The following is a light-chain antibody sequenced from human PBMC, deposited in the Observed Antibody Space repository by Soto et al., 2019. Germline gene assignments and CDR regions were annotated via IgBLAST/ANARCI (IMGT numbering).Light chain of an antibody. CDR3: QSYDNSLSAYG. J-gene: IGLJ1*01. CDR1: SSDIGAGSE. Sequence: QSVLTQPPSLSGAPGQRVTISCTGSSSDIGAGSEVHWYQQLPGTAPKLLIFGSTNRPSGVPDRSSGSKSATSASLAITGLQAEDEADYYCQSYDNSLSAYGFGTGTRSPS. CDR2: GST. V-gene: IGLV1-40*01.